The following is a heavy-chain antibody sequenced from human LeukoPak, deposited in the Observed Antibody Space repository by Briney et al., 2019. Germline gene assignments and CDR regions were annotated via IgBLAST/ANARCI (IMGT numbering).Heavy chain of an antibody. Sequence: PGGSLRLSCAASGFTFSSYEMNWVRQAPGKGLEWVSYISSSGSTIYYADSVKGRFTISRDNAKNSLYLQMNSLRAEDTAVYYCASSSSWSLLNHDAFGIWGQGTMVTVSS. CDR1: GFTFSSYE. CDR3: ASSSSWSLLNHDAFGI. J-gene: IGHJ3*02. D-gene: IGHD6-13*01. CDR2: ISSSGSTI. V-gene: IGHV3-48*03.